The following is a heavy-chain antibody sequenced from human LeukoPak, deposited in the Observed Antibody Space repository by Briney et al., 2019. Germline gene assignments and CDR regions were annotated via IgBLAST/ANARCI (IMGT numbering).Heavy chain of an antibody. CDR2: IIPIFGTA. J-gene: IGHJ4*02. CDR1: GGTFSSYA. V-gene: IGHV1-69*05. D-gene: IGHD6-13*01. Sequence: SVKVSCKASGGTFSSYAISLVRQAPGQGLEWMGRIIPIFGTANYAQKFQGRVTITTDESTSTAYMELSSLRSEDTAVYYCARSGAVAGPYFDYWGQGTLVTVSS. CDR3: ARSGAVAGPYFDY.